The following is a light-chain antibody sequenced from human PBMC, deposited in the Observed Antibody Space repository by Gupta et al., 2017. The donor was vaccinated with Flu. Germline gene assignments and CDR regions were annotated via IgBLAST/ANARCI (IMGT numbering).Light chain of an antibody. CDR2: GNS. V-gene: IGLV1-40*01. CDR1: SSNIGAGYD. Sequence: QSVLTQPPSVSGPPGQRVTISCTGSSSNIGAGYDVHWYQQLPGTAPKLLIYGNSNRPAGVPDRFSGSKSGTSASLAITGLQAEEEADYYCQSYDSSLSGYVFGGGTKLTVL. CDR3: QSYDSSLSGYV. J-gene: IGLJ3*02.